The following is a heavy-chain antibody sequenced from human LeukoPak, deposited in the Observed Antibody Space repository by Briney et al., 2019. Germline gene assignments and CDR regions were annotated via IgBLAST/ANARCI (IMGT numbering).Heavy chain of an antibody. CDR3: ARSGTVTTWNY. Sequence: SETLSLTCTVSGGSISSGGYYWSWIRQHPGKGLEWIGCIYYSGTTYYHPSLTSRVAISVDTSKDQFSLKLSSVTAADTAVYYCARSGTVTTWNYWGQGTLVTVSS. V-gene: IGHV4-31*03. J-gene: IGHJ4*02. CDR1: GGSISSGGYY. D-gene: IGHD4-17*01. CDR2: IYYSGTT.